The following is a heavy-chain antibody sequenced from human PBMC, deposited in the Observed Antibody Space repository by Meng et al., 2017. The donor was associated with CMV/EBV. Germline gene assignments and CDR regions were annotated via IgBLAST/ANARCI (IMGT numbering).Heavy chain of an antibody. CDR3: ARGDFDGYSELFDP. CDR1: GFTFSDYY. D-gene: IGHD5-12*01. J-gene: IGHJ5*02. Sequence: ASGFTFSDYYMSWIRQAPGKGLEWVSYISSSGSTIYYADSVKGRFTISRDNAKNSLYLQMNSLRAEDTAVYYCARGDFDGYSELFDPWGQGTLVTVSS. CDR2: ISSSGSTI. V-gene: IGHV3-11*01.